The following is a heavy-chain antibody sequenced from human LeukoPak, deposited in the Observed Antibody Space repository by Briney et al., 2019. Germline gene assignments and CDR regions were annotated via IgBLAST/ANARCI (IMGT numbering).Heavy chain of an antibody. J-gene: IGHJ3*02. CDR2: IYYSGST. V-gene: IGHV4-31*03. CDR1: GGSISSGGYY. Sequence: SETLSLTCTVSGGSISSGGYYWSWIRQHPGKGLEWIGYIYYSGSTYYNPSPKSRVTISVDTSKNQFSLKLSSVTAADTAVYYCARGDCSSTSCPDSAKDAFDIWGQGTMVTVSS. CDR3: ARGDCSSTSCPDSAKDAFDI. D-gene: IGHD2-2*01.